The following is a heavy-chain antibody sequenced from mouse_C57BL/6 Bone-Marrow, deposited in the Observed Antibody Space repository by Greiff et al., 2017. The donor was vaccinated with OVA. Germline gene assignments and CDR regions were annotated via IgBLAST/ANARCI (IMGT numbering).Heavy chain of an antibody. J-gene: IGHJ2*01. Sequence: QVQLQQPGAELVRPGTSVKLSCKASGYTFTSYWMHWVKQRPGQGLEWIGVIDPSDSYTNYNQKFKGKATLTVDTSSSTAYMLLSSLTSEDAAVYYGARGGGFYYEGVDYWGQGTTLTVSS. CDR3: ARGGGFYYEGVDY. CDR2: IDPSDSYT. CDR1: GYTFTSYW. V-gene: IGHV1-59*01. D-gene: IGHD1-1*01.